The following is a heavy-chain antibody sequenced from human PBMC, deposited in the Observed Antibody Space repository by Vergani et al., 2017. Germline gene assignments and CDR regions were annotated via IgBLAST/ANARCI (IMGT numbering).Heavy chain of an antibody. J-gene: IGHJ4*01. CDR1: GYTFTSYY. D-gene: IGHD3-22*01. Sequence: QVQLVQSGAEAKKPGASLKVSCTASGYTFTSYYMHWVRQVPGQGLEWMGIINTSGGSTSYAQKFQGRVTMTRVKSTSTVYMELSSLRSEDTAVYYCTRGLYYDSIAYWADWGQGTVVTVSS. CDR3: TRGLYYDSIAYWAD. V-gene: IGHV1-46*03. CDR2: INTSGGST.